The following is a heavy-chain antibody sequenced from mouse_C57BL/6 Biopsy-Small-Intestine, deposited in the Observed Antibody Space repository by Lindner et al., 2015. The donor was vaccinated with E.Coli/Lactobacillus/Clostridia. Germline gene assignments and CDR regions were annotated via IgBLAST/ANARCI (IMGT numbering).Heavy chain of an antibody. CDR2: ISSGGSYT. Sequence: VQLQESGGDLVKPGGSLKLSCAAPGFTFSSYGMSWVRQTPDRRLEWVATISSGGSYTYYLDSVKGRFTISRDNAKNTLYLQMSSLKSEDTAMYYCARPYYYGSRQYYFDYWGQGTTLTVSS. J-gene: IGHJ2*01. CDR3: ARPYYYGSRQYYFDY. D-gene: IGHD1-1*01. CDR1: GFTFSSYG. V-gene: IGHV5-6*01.